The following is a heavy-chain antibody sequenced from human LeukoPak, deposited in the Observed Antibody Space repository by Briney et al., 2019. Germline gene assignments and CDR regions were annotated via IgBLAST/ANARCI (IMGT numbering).Heavy chain of an antibody. CDR1: GGTFSSYG. J-gene: IGHJ4*02. CDR2: ISAYNGNT. Sequence: ASVKVSCKASGGTFSSYGISWVRQAPGQGLEWMGWISAYNGNTNYAQKLQGRVTMTTDTSTSTAYMELRSLRSDDTAVYYCARALSGPTPEWLVALFDYWGQGALVTVSS. CDR3: ARALSGPTPEWLVALFDY. V-gene: IGHV1-18*01. D-gene: IGHD6-19*01.